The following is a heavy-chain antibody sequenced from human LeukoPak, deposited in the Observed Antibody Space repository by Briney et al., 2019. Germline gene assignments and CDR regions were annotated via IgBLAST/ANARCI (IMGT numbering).Heavy chain of an antibody. CDR2: INHSGST. D-gene: IGHD3-10*01. V-gene: IGHV4-34*01. J-gene: IGHJ4*02. CDR1: GGSFSGYY. CDR3: ARGTEYGSGSYYTLGYFDY. Sequence: PSETLSLTCAVYGGSFSGYYWSWIRQPPGKGLEWIGEINHSGSTNYNPSLKSRVTISVDTSKNQFSLKLSSVTAADTAAYYCARGTEYGSGSYYTLGYFDYWGQGTLVTVSS.